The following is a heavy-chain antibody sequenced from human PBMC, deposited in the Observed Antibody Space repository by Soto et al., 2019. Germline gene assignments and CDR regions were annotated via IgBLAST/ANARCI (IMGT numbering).Heavy chain of an antibody. CDR3: ARDRRGAAAGTATDY. Sequence: ASVKVSCKASGGTFSSYAISWVRQAPGQGLEWMGGIIPIFGTTNYAQKFQGRVTITADESTSTAYMELSSLRSEDTAVYYCARDRRGAAAGTATDYWGQGTLVTVS. J-gene: IGHJ4*02. D-gene: IGHD6-13*01. CDR2: IIPIFGTT. CDR1: GGTFSSYA. V-gene: IGHV1-69*13.